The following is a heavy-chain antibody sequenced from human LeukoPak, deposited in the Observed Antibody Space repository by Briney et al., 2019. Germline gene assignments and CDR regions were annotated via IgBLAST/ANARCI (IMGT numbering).Heavy chain of an antibody. J-gene: IGHJ3*02. D-gene: IGHD2-15*01. CDR1: GFTFSSYE. CDR3: ARGGCSGGSCHRSDAFDI. V-gene: IGHV3-53*01. CDR2: IYSGGST. Sequence: GGSLRLSCAASGFTFSSYEMNWVRQAPGKGLEWVSVIYSGGSTYYADSVKGRFTISRDNSENTLYLQMNSLRAEDTAVYYCARGGCSGGSCHRSDAFDIWGQGTMVTVSS.